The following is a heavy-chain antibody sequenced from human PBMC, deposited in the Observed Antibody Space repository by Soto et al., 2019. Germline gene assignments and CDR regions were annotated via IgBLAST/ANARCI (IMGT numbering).Heavy chain of an antibody. Sequence: QVQLVQSGAEVKKPGASVKVSCKASGYTFTSYDINWVRQATGQGLEWMGWMNPNSGNTGYAQKYHGRSTMTTNTSISTADMELSSMRSEDTTVYYCARAVRYCSSTSCYALHYYFDYWGQGTLDTVSS. V-gene: IGHV1-8*01. CDR1: GYTFTSYD. D-gene: IGHD2-2*01. CDR2: MNPNSGNT. CDR3: ARAVRYCSSTSCYALHYYFDY. J-gene: IGHJ4*02.